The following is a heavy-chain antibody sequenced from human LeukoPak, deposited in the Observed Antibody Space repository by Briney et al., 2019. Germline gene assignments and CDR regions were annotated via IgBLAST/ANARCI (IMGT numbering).Heavy chain of an antibody. Sequence: ASVKVSCKASGYTFTGYYMHWVRQAPGQGLEWMGRINPNSGGTNYAQKFQGRVTMTRDTSISTAYMGLSRLRSDDTAVYYCARERIAAAGTFDPWGQGTLVTVSS. CDR1: GYTFTGYY. CDR2: INPNSGGT. V-gene: IGHV1-2*06. CDR3: ARERIAAAGTFDP. J-gene: IGHJ5*02. D-gene: IGHD6-13*01.